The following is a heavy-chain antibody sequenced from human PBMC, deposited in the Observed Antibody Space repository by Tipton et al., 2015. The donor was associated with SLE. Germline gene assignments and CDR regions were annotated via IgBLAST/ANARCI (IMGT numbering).Heavy chain of an antibody. Sequence: TLSLTCTVSGGSISGHYWSWIRQPAGGGLEWIGRIYTNENTNYNPSLKSRVTMSVDTSKNHFSLKLISVTAADTAVYYCARESLNPVTTVHYYFDLWGRGTLVTVSS. CDR3: ARESLNPVTTVHYYFDL. CDR1: GGSISGHY. CDR2: IYTNENT. J-gene: IGHJ2*01. V-gene: IGHV4-4*07. D-gene: IGHD4-11*01.